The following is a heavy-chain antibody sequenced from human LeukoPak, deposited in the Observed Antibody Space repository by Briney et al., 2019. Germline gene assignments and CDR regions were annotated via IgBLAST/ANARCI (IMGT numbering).Heavy chain of an antibody. V-gene: IGHV3-30*04. CDR1: GFTFSSYA. CDR3: AKDQPDFDY. Sequence: GRSLRLSCAASGFTFSSYAMHWVRQAPGKGLEWVAVISYDGSNKYYADSVKGRFTISRDNSKNTLYLQMNSLRAEDTAVYYCAKDQPDFDYWGQGTLVTVSS. J-gene: IGHJ4*02. CDR2: ISYDGSNK.